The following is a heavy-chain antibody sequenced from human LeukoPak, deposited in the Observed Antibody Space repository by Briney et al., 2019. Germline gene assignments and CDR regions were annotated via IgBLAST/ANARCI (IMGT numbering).Heavy chain of an antibody. D-gene: IGHD3-22*01. CDR3: ERVGTYYDSSGGSYYFDY. CDR2: IKQDGSEK. J-gene: IGHJ4*02. CDR1: GFTFSTYG. V-gene: IGHV3-7*01. Sequence: GVSLRLSCAASGFTFSTYGMRWVRQAPGKGLEWVANIKQDGSEKYYVDSVKGRFTISRDNAKNSLYLQMNSLRAEDTAVYYCERVGTYYDSSGGSYYFDYWGQGTLVTVSS.